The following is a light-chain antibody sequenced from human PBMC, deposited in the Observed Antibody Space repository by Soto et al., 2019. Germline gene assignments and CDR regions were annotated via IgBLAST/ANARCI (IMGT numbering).Light chain of an antibody. CDR3: QQSNSNPRT. Sequence: DIQMTQSPAFLSASAGDRVTLFCRASQTISNFLHWYQQKPGKAPKLLIYSASNLESGVPSRFGGSGSGTDFTLTISSLEPEDFATYYCQQSNSNPRTFGLGTRVEIK. J-gene: IGKJ1*01. V-gene: IGKV1-39*01. CDR2: SAS. CDR1: QTISNF.